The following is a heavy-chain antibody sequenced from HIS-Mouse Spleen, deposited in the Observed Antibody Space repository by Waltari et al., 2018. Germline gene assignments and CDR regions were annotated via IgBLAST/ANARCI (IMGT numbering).Heavy chain of an antibody. V-gene: IGHV4-39*07. CDR3: AREIPYSSSWYYFDY. CDR1: GGSISSSSYY. Sequence: QLQLQESGPGLVKPSETLSLTCTVSGGSISSSSYYWGWIRQPPGKGLEWIGSIYYSGSTSYNPSLKSRVTISVDTSKNQFSLKLSSVTAADTAVYYCAREIPYSSSWYYFDYWGQGTLVTVSS. J-gene: IGHJ4*02. D-gene: IGHD6-13*01. CDR2: IYYSGST.